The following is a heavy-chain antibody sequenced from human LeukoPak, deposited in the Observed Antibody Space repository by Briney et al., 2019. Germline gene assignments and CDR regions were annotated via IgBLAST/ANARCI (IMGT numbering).Heavy chain of an antibody. Sequence: SETLSLTCTIYGGPFNGYYWSWIRQPPGKGLEWIGEINHSGTTNYNPSLESRVTISVDTSKNQFSLKLSSMTAADTAVYYCATIIAAAGHIEYFQHWGQGTLVTVSS. CDR3: ATIIAAAGHIEYFQH. CDR2: INHSGTT. J-gene: IGHJ1*01. V-gene: IGHV4-34*01. D-gene: IGHD6-13*01. CDR1: GGPFNGYY.